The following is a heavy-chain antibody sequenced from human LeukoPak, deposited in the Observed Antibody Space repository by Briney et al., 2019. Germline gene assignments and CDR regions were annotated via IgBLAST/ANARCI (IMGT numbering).Heavy chain of an antibody. CDR1: GFTFSSYA. CDR3: AKGRYTVTTFTFDY. D-gene: IGHD4-17*01. Sequence: GGSLRLSCAASGFTFSSYAMSWVRQAPGKGLEWVSAISASGGITYYADSVRGRFTISRDNSENTLYLQMNSLRAEDTAIYYCAKGRYTVTTFTFDYWGQGTLVTVSS. CDR2: ISASGGIT. V-gene: IGHV3-23*01. J-gene: IGHJ4*02.